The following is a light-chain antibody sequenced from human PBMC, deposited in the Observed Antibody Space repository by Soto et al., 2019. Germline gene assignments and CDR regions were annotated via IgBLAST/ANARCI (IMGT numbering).Light chain of an antibody. V-gene: IGLV3-1*01. CDR3: QAWDSSTEV. Sequence: SYELTQPPSVSVSPGQTASITCSGDKLGDKYACWYQQKPGQSPVLVIYQDSKRPSGIPERFSGSNSGNTATLTISGTQAMDEADHYRQAWDSSTEVFGTGTKLTVL. CDR1: KLGDKY. J-gene: IGLJ1*01. CDR2: QDS.